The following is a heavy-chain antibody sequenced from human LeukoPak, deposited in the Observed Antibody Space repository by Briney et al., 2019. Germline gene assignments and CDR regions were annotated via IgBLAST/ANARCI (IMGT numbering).Heavy chain of an antibody. D-gene: IGHD2-2*02. Sequence: GESLKISCKGSGYSFTSYWIGWVRQMPGKGLEWMGIIYPGDSDTRYSPSFQGQVTISADKSISTAYLQWSSLKASDTAMYYCARRTRYCSSTSCYTYYYYMDVWGKGTTVTVSS. CDR1: GYSFTSYW. J-gene: IGHJ6*03. CDR3: ARRTRYCSSTSCYTYYYYMDV. CDR2: IYPGDSDT. V-gene: IGHV5-51*01.